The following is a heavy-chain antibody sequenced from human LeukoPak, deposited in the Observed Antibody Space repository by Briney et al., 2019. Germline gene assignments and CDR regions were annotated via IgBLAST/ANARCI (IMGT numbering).Heavy chain of an antibody. CDR1: GFTVSSNY. D-gene: IGHD1-26*01. V-gene: IGHV3-53*01. CDR3: ARRVSGRSHFDY. J-gene: IGHJ4*02. CDR2: IYSGGST. Sequence: GGSLRLSCAASGFTVSSNYMSWVRQAPGKGLEWVSVIYSGGSTYYTDSVKGRFTISRDNSKNTLYLQMNSLRADDTAVYFCARRVSGRSHFDYWGQGTLVTVSS.